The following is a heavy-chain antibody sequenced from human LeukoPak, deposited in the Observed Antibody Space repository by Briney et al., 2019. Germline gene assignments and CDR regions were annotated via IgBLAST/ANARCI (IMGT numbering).Heavy chain of an antibody. CDR3: AKTYCSSTSCYFDY. V-gene: IGHV3-48*04. CDR2: ISSTSSTI. Sequence: GGSLRLSCAVSGFTFSSYSMNWVRQAPGKGLEWVSYISSTSSTIYYADSVKGRFTISRDNAKNSLYLQMNSLRAEDMALYYCAKTYCSSTSCYFDYWGQGTLVTVSS. D-gene: IGHD2-2*01. CDR1: GFTFSSYS. J-gene: IGHJ4*02.